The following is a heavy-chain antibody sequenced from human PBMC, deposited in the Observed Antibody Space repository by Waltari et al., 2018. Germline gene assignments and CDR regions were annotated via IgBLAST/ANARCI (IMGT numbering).Heavy chain of an antibody. CDR2: INQEGSKK. CDR3: ARDWEGERPNFDY. D-gene: IGHD1-26*01. J-gene: IGHJ4*02. Sequence: EVQLVESGGGLVEPGGSLRLSCVASGFSFSTYWMSWVRQAPGKGREWVADINQEGSKKYYMGSMKGRFTISRDNAKSSVYLEMNSLRGDDTAVYYCARDWEGERPNFDYWGQGILVTVSS. CDR1: GFSFSTYW. V-gene: IGHV3-7*01.